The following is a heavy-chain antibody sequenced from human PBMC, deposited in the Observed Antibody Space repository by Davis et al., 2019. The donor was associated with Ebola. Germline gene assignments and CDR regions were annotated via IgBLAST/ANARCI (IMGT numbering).Heavy chain of an antibody. J-gene: IGHJ4*02. V-gene: IGHV3-7*01. CDR1: GFAFGVQW. D-gene: IGHD5-24*01. CDR2: INEDGNGR. Sequence: PGGSLRLSCAASGFAFGVQWMSWVRQAPGKGLEWVANINEDGNGRNYADSVKGRFTISRDNAQNSLSLQMNSLRAEDTAVYYCANRAWLESWGQGILVTVSS. CDR3: ANRAWLES.